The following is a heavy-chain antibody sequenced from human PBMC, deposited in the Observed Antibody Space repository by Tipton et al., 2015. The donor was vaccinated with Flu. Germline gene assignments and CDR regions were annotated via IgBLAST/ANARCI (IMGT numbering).Heavy chain of an antibody. J-gene: IGHJ4*02. CDR2: ISISSGTR. CDR3: ARGLR. Sequence: SLRLSCVGSGFTFSEYGMNWVRQVPGRGLESVSYISISSGTRKYADAVKGRFIISRDNSKNSVFLQMNSLRVEDTGIYYCARGLRWGQGTLVAVSS. CDR1: GFTFSEYG. D-gene: IGHD2-21*01. V-gene: IGHV3-48*03.